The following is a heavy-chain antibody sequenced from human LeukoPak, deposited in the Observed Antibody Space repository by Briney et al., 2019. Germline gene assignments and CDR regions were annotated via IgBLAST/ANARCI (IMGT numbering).Heavy chain of an antibody. J-gene: IGHJ4*02. V-gene: IGHV3-23*01. Sequence: GGTLRLSCAASGFTFSRHGMNWVRQAPGKGLEWVSGISPNGVITYYADSVKGRFTISRDNSKGTVYLQMNSLRPEDTAVYYCAKDDAWLQFGDWGRGTLVIVSS. CDR3: AKDDAWLQFGD. CDR2: ISPNGVIT. CDR1: GFTFSRHG. D-gene: IGHD5-24*01.